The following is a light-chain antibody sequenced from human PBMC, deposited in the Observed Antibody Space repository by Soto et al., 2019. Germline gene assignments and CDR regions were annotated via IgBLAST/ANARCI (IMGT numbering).Light chain of an antibody. CDR1: SGHSSYP. Sequence: QSVLTQSPSASASLGASVKLTCTLDSGHSSYPIAWHQQQPQKGPRFLMRLNSDGSHNTGDGIPNRFSGSSSGAERYLTISSLQSEDEADYFCQSWGSGDWVFGGGTQLTVL. V-gene: IGLV4-69*02. CDR2: LNSDGSH. CDR3: QSWGSGDWV. J-gene: IGLJ3*02.